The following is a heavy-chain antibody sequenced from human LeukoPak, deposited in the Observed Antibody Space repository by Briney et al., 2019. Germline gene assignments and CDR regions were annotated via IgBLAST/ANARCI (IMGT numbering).Heavy chain of an antibody. V-gene: IGHV3-30*18. CDR1: GFTFSSYG. Sequence: GGSLRLSCAASGFTFSSYGMHWVRQAPGKGLEWVAVISYDGSNKYYADSVKGRFTISRDNSKNTLYLQMNSLRAEDTAVYYCAKDSAVQSGPFDYWGQGTLVTVSS. CDR2: ISYDGSNK. D-gene: IGHD1-1*01. CDR3: AKDSAVQSGPFDY. J-gene: IGHJ4*02.